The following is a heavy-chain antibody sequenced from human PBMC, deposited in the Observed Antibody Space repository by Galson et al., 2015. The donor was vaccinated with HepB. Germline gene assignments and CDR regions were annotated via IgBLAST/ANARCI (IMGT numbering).Heavy chain of an antibody. J-gene: IGHJ4*02. V-gene: IGHV1-8*01. CDR1: GYTFTSYD. CDR2: MNPNSGNT. D-gene: IGHD5-12*01. CDR3: ARGNSGYVIIDY. Sequence: SVKVSCKASGYTFTSYDINWVRQATGLGLEWMGWMNPNSGNTGYAQKFQGRVTMTRNTSISTAYMELSSLRSEDTAVYYCARGNSGYVIIDYWGQGTLVTVSS.